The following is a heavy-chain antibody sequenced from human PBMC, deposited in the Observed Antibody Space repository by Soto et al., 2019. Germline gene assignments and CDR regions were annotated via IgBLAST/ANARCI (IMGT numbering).Heavy chain of an antibody. Sequence: GESLKISCAASGFTFSSYSMNWVRQAPGKGLEWVSYISSSSSTIYYADSVKGRFTISRDNAKNSLYLQMNSLRDEDTAVYYCARDFSSGWHNFDYWGQGTLVTVSS. V-gene: IGHV3-48*02. CDR1: GFTFSSYS. CDR3: ARDFSSGWHNFDY. CDR2: ISSSSSTI. D-gene: IGHD6-19*01. J-gene: IGHJ4*02.